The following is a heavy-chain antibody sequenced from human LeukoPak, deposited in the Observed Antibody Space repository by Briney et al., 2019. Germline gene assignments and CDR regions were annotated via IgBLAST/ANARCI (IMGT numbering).Heavy chain of an antibody. CDR3: ARDSYRGFDY. D-gene: IGHD1-14*01. CDR1: GFTFSDFS. CDR2: ISGTGGTI. J-gene: IGHJ4*02. V-gene: IGHV3-48*01. Sequence: GGSLRLSCAPSGFTFSDFSMNWVRQVPGKGLEWLSYISGTGGTIYYADSVKGRFTLSRDNAKNSLYLQMNSLRAEDTAVYYCARDSYRGFDYWGQGTLVTVSS.